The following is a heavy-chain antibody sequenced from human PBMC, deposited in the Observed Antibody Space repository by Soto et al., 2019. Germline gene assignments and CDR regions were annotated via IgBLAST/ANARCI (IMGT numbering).Heavy chain of an antibody. CDR2: IYDSGST. CDR3: ARDRAYYESSGLYFDY. D-gene: IGHD3-22*01. CDR1: GDSIRSYY. J-gene: IGHJ4*02. Sequence: KASETLSLTCTVSGDSIRSYYWSWIRQPPGKGLEWIGYIYDSGSTNYNPSLKSRVTISVDTSKSQFSLKLSSVTAADTAVYYCARDRAYYESSGLYFDYWGQGTPVTVSS. V-gene: IGHV4-59*01.